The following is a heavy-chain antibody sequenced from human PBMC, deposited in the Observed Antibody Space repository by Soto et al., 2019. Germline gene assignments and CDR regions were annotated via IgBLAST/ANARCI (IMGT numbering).Heavy chain of an antibody. D-gene: IGHD3-22*01. Sequence: GASVKVSCKASGGTFSSYAISWVRQAPGQGLEWMGGIIPIFGTANYAQKFQGRVTITADESTSTAYMELSSLRSEDTAVYYCARDYYDSSGYLVSAFDIWGQGTMVTVSS. CDR3: ARDYYDSSGYLVSAFDI. CDR2: IIPIFGTA. J-gene: IGHJ3*02. V-gene: IGHV1-69*13. CDR1: GGTFSSYA.